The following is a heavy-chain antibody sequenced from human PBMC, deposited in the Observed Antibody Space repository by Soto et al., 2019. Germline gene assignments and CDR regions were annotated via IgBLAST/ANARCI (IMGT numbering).Heavy chain of an antibody. J-gene: IGHJ6*02. CDR3: ARGEDAFFYYGLDV. V-gene: IGHV4-59*01. Sequence: SETLSLTCTVSGGSITSSYWSWIRRPPGKGLEWIAYIYDTGISGYTPSTSYNPSLKSRVTMSVDTSKSQFSLRLTSVTAAGTAVYYCARGEDAFFYYGLDVWGQGITVTVSS. CDR1: GGSITSSY. CDR2: IYDTGISGYTPST.